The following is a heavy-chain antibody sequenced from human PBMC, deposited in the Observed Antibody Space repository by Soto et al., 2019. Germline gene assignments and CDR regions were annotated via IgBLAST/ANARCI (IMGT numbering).Heavy chain of an antibody. CDR2: INPNSGGT. V-gene: IGHV1-2*02. J-gene: IGHJ6*02. D-gene: IGHD5-18*01. CDR3: AREYTGYSYGPTRYYYGMDV. Sequence: ASVKVSCKASGYTFTGYYMHWVRQAPGQGLEWMGWINPNSGGTNYAQKFQGRVTMTRDTSISTAYMELSRLRSDDTAVYYCAREYTGYSYGPTRYYYGMDVWGQGTTVTVSS. CDR1: GYTFTGYY.